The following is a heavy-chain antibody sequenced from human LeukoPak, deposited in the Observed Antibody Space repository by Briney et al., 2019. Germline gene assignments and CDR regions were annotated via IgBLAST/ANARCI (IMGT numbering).Heavy chain of an antibody. V-gene: IGHV3-48*03. CDR1: GFTFSSYE. D-gene: IGHD2/OR15-2a*01. CDR2: ISSSGSTI. CDR3: FSLLHRCAFDI. J-gene: IGHJ3*02. Sequence: GGSLRLSCAASGFTFSSYEMNWVRQAPGKGLEWVSYISSSGSTIYYADSVKGRFTISRDNAKNSLYLQMNSLRAEDTAVYYCFSLLHRCAFDIWGQGTMVTVSS.